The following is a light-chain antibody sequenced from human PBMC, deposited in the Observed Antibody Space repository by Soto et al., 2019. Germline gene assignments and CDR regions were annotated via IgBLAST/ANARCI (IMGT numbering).Light chain of an antibody. J-gene: IGKJ4*01. CDR1: QLIGDT. CDR3: QQRSSCPLT. V-gene: IGKV3-11*01. CDR2: DAS. Sequence: GCTQSPAPLSFLPGERTTLSCRASQLIGDTLAWAQHKPGQTPRLLIYDASYRATGIPARFSGSGSGTDFTLTISSLEPEDFAVYYCQQRSSCPLTFGGGTKVDI.